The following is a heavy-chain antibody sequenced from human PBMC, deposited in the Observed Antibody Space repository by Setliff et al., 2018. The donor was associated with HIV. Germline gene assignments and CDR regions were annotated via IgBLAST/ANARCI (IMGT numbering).Heavy chain of an antibody. CDR2: IYNSGAT. CDR3: ARNGPTKIPYDF. Sequence: KPSETLSLTCTVSGGFISNFYWSWIRQTPGKGLEWIGHIYNSGATNYNTSLKSRVTISLATSKNQFSLNLRSVTATDTAVYYCARNGPTKIPYDFWGRGTLVTVSS. J-gene: IGHJ2*01. D-gene: IGHD2-8*01. V-gene: IGHV4-59*12. CDR1: GGFISNFY.